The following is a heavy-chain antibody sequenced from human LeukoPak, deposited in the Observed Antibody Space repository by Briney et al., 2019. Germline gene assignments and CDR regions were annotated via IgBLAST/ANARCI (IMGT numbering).Heavy chain of an antibody. CDR3: ATERQWRDYFDY. Sequence: GGSLRLSCAASGFTFSSYAMSWVRQAPGKGLEWVSAISGSGGSTYYADSVKGRFTISRDNSKNTLYLQTNSLRAEDTAVYYCATERQWRDYFDYWGQGTLVTVSS. CDR2: ISGSGGST. V-gene: IGHV3-23*01. CDR1: GFTFSSYA. J-gene: IGHJ4*02. D-gene: IGHD6-19*01.